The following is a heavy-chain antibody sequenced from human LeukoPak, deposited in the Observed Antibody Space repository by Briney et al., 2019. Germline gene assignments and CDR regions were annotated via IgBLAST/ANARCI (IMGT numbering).Heavy chain of an antibody. Sequence: ASVKVSCKAAGYSFTTFHINWVRQATGQGLEWMGWMNPNSGNTGYAQKFQGRVTMTRNTSISTAYMEVSSLRSEDTAVYYCVREVAAPETHYYYYYMDVWGKGTTVTISS. CDR2: MNPNSGNT. CDR1: GYSFTTFH. J-gene: IGHJ6*03. V-gene: IGHV1-8*02. D-gene: IGHD6-13*01. CDR3: VREVAAPETHYYYYYMDV.